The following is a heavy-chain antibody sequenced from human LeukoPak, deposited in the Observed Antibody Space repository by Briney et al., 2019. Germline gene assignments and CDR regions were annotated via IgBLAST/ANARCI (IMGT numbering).Heavy chain of an antibody. J-gene: IGHJ4*02. Sequence: PGRSLRLSCAASGFTFSSYAMHWVRQAPGKGLEWVAVISHDGTTKYYTDSVKGRFTISRDNAKNTLYLQMNSLRAEDTAVYYCARARWDGLGPQEMVRGGHLGYWGQGTLVTVSS. CDR2: ISHDGTTK. D-gene: IGHD3-10*01. CDR3: ARARWDGLGPQEMVRGGHLGY. V-gene: IGHV3-30-3*01. CDR1: GFTFSSYA.